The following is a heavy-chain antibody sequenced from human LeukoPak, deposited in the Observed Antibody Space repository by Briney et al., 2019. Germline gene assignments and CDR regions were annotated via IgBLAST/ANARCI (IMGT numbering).Heavy chain of an antibody. D-gene: IGHD5-12*01. V-gene: IGHV3-23*01. J-gene: IGHJ4*02. CDR2: ISGSGGST. CDR1: GFTFSSYA. Sequence: GGSLRLSCAASGFTFSSYAMSWVRQAPGKGPEWVSAISGSGGSTYYADSVKGRFTISRDNSKNTLYLQMNSLRAEDTAVYYCAKGGYSGYVGWDYFDYWGQGTLVTVSS. CDR3: AKGGYSGYVGWDYFDY.